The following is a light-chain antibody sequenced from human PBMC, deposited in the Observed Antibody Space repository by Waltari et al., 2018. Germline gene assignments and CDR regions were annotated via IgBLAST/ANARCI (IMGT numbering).Light chain of an antibody. Sequence: QSALTQPASVSGSPGQSITLPCTGSSSDVGGNEYVPWYHHHPGKAPKPILFDFNERPSGVSSRFSGSKSGNTASLTISGLQAEDEADYYCSSYTPSSTSPYVFGTGTTVTVL. CDR1: SSDVGGNEY. CDR3: SSYTPSSTSPYV. CDR2: DFN. J-gene: IGLJ1*01. V-gene: IGLV2-14*03.